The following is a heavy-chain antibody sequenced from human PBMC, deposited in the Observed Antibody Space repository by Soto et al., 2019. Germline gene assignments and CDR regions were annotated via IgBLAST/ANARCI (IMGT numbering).Heavy chain of an antibody. J-gene: IGHJ4*02. Sequence: QVQLQESGPGLVKPSDTLSLTCAVSGYSISSSNWWGWIRQPPGKGLEWIGYIYYSGTTYYNPSLKTXXTXSXXPSKSQFSLKLTSVTAVDTAVYYCAGRAILGPIDYWGQGTLVTVSS. V-gene: IGHV4-28*01. CDR1: GYSISSSNW. CDR3: AGRAILGPIDY. CDR2: IYYSGTT.